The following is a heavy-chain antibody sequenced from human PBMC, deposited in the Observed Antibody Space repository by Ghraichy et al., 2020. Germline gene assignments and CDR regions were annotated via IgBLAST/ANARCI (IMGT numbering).Heavy chain of an antibody. CDR2: ISSSSITI. J-gene: IGHJ6*02. V-gene: IGHV3-48*02. Sequence: GGSLRLSCAASGFTFSSYSMYWVRQAPGKGLEWVSYISSSSITIYYADSVKGRFTISRDNAKNSLYLQMNSLRDEETAVYYCARAGYCSSTSCHYYYYGMDVWGQGTTVTVSS. CDR1: GFTFSSYS. CDR3: ARAGYCSSTSCHYYYYGMDV. D-gene: IGHD2-2*01.